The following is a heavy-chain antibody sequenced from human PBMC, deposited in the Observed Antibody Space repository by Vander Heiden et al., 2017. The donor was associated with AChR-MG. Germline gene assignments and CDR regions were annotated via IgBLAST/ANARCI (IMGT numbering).Heavy chain of an antibody. CDR1: GGSFSGYY. CDR3: ARRGSSSWYRLRAVSTNWFDP. D-gene: IGHD6-13*01. V-gene: IGHV4-34*01. J-gene: IGHJ5*02. CDR2: INHSGST. Sequence: QVQLQQWGAGLLKPSETLSLTCPVHGGSFSGYYWIWIRQSPGKGLEWIGEINHSGSTNYKPSLKSRVTIAVDTSKKQFSLKLSSVTAADTAVYYCARRGSSSWYRLRAVSTNWFDPWGQGTLVTVSS.